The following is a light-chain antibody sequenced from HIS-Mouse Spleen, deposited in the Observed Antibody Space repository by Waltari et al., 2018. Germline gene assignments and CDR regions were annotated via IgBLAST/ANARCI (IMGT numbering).Light chain of an antibody. J-gene: IGKJ4*01. Sequence: QSPATLSLSPGERATLACRASQSVSSYLAWYQQKPGQAPRLLIYDASNRATGLPARFGGSGSGTDFTRTISSLEPEDFAVYYCQQRSNWPTFGGGTRVGIK. CDR3: QQRSNWPT. CDR2: DAS. CDR1: QSVSSY. V-gene: IGKV3-11*01.